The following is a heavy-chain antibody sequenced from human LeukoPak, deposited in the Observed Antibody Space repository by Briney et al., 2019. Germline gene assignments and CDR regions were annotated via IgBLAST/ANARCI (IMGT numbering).Heavy chain of an antibody. CDR3: ARRDYALDY. CDR2: IYYSGST. Sequence: PSETLSLTCTVSGGSVSSGSYHWSWLRQPPGKGLEYIGYIYYSGSTNYNPSLKSRVTISLDTSKNQFSLNLRSVTAADTAVYYCARRDYALDYWGQGTLVTVSS. V-gene: IGHV4-61*01. CDR1: GGSVSSGSYH. J-gene: IGHJ4*02. D-gene: IGHD4-17*01.